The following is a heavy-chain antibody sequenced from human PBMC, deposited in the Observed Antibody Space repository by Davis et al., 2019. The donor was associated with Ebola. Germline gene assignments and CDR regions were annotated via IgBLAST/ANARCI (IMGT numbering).Heavy chain of an antibody. D-gene: IGHD2-2*02. Sequence: MPSETLSLTCTVSGGSISSYYWSWIRQPPGKGLEWIGYIYYSGSTNYNPSLKSRVTISVDTSKNQFSLKLSSVTAADTAVYYCARHILQSWFDPWGQGTLVTVSS. CDR1: GGSISSYY. J-gene: IGHJ5*02. CDR3: ARHILQSWFDP. V-gene: IGHV4-59*08. CDR2: IYYSGST.